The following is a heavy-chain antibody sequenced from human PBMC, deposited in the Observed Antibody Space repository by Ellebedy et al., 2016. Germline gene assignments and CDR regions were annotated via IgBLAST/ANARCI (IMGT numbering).Heavy chain of an antibody. J-gene: IGHJ4*02. Sequence: GESLKISCKGSGSSFSTHWIGWVRQMPGKGLAWMGIMYPANSDIRYSPSFQGQVTISADNSINTAYLQWSSLQASDTAIYYCATSRSCSGGTCFYFDDWGQGTLVTVSS. V-gene: IGHV5-51*01. CDR1: GSSFSTHW. CDR2: MYPANSDI. D-gene: IGHD2-15*01. CDR3: ATSRSCSGGTCFYFDD.